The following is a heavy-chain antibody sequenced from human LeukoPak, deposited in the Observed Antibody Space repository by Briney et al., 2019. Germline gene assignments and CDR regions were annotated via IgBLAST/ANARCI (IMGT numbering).Heavy chain of an antibody. Sequence: GGSLRLSCAASGFTFSSYEMNWVRQAPGKGLEWVANIKQDGSEKYYVDSVKGRFTTSRDNAKNSLYLQMNSLRAEDTAVYYCASSYYYDSSPLDYWGQGTLVTVSS. CDR2: IKQDGSEK. J-gene: IGHJ4*02. V-gene: IGHV3-7*01. CDR3: ASSYYYDSSPLDY. CDR1: GFTFSSYE. D-gene: IGHD3-22*01.